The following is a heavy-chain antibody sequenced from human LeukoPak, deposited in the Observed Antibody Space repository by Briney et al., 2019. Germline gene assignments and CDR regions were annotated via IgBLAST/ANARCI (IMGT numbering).Heavy chain of an antibody. CDR2: ISGSGGST. V-gene: IGHV3-23*01. CDR1: GFTFSSYA. Sequence: PGRSLRLSCAASGFTFSSYAMSLVRQAPGKGLEWVSAISGSGGSTYYADSVKGRFTISRDNSKNTLYLQMSSLRAEDTAVYYCARDGPFAGAGPGDWGQGTLVTVSS. D-gene: IGHD2-8*02. J-gene: IGHJ4*02. CDR3: ARDGPFAGAGPGD.